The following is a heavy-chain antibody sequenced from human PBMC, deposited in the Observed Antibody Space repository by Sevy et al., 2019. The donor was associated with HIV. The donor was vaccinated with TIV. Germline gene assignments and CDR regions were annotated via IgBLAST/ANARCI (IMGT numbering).Heavy chain of an antibody. D-gene: IGHD3-10*01. Sequence: GGSLRLSCAASGLTFSSHAMSWVRQPPGRGLEWVSAISGSGETTSYADSVKGRFTISRDNSKNTLYLLMNGLRADDTAGYFCAKDSKLHLWRGYFDSWGQGTLVTVSS. CDR1: GLTFSSHA. V-gene: IGHV3-23*01. J-gene: IGHJ4*02. CDR2: ISGSGETT. CDR3: AKDSKLHLWRGYFDS.